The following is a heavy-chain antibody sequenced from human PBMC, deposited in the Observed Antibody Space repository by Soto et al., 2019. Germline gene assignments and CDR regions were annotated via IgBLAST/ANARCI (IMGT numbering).Heavy chain of an antibody. CDR2: MNPNSGNT. CDR1: GYTFTSND. J-gene: IGHJ3*01. CDR3: ARGTRVVSL. Sequence: QVQLGQSGAEVKKPGASVMVSCKASGYTFTSNDINWVRQATGQGLEWMGWMNPNSGNTVYAQRFQGRVTMTRNTSMSTAYMELTGLTSEDTAVYYCARGTRVVSLWGQGTMVTVSS. V-gene: IGHV1-8*01. D-gene: IGHD3-16*02.